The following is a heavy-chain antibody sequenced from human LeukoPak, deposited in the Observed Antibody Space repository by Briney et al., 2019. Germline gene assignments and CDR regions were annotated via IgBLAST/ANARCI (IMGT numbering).Heavy chain of an antibody. J-gene: IGHJ3*02. CDR3: AREEREYCGGDCNDAFDI. V-gene: IGHV1-69*13. Sequence: AASVKVSCKASGGTFSSYAISGVRQAPGQGLEWIGGIIPIFGTANYAQKFQGRVTITADESTSTAYMELSSLRSEDTAVYYCAREEREYCGGDCNDAFDIWGQGTMVTVSS. CDR2: IIPIFGTA. D-gene: IGHD2-21*02. CDR1: GGTFSSYA.